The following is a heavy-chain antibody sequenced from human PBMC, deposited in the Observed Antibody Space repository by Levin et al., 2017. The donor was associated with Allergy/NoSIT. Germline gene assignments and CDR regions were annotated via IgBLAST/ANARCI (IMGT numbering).Heavy chain of an antibody. CDR2: TYYRSKWYN. V-gene: IGHV6-1*01. D-gene: IGHD3-10*01. CDR3: ARDYYGSGSYHYYYYYYMDV. Sequence: SQTLSLTCAISGDSVSSNSAAWNWIRQSPSRGLEWLGRTYYRSKWYNDYAVSVKSRITINPDTSKNQFSLQLNSVTPEDTAVYYCARDYYGSGSYHYYYYYYMDVWGKGTTVTVSS. J-gene: IGHJ6*03. CDR1: GDSVSSNSAA.